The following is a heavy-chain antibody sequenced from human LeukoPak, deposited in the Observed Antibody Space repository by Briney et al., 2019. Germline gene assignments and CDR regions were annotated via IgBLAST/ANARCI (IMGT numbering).Heavy chain of an antibody. CDR1: GGSISSYY. V-gene: IGHV4-59*01. CDR3: ARVPYIGSSSHNWSDP. Sequence: PSETLSLTCTASGGSISSYYWSWIRQPPGKGLEWIGYIYYSGSTNYNPSLKSRVTISVDTSKNQFSLKLSSVTAADTAVYYCARVPYIGSSSHNWSDPWGQGTLVTVSS. D-gene: IGHD6-6*01. CDR2: IYYSGST. J-gene: IGHJ5*02.